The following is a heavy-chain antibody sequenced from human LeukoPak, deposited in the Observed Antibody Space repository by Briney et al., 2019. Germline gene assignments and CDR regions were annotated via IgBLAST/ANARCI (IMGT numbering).Heavy chain of an antibody. D-gene: IGHD6-13*01. CDR3: ARVIAAATNWFDP. Sequence: PGGSLRLSCAASGFTFSSYWMSWVRQALGEGLEWVANIKQDGSEKYYVDSVKGRFTISRDNAKNSLYLQMNSLRAEDTAVYYCARVIAAATNWFDPWGQGTLVTVSS. CDR2: IKQDGSEK. J-gene: IGHJ5*02. V-gene: IGHV3-7*04. CDR1: GFTFSSYW.